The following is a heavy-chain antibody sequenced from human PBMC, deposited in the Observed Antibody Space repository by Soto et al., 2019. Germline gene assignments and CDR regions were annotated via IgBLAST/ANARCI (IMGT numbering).Heavy chain of an antibody. J-gene: IGHJ4*02. CDR2: MSYDGSNK. CDR1: GFTFSSYA. CDR3: ARPLYSGSYSDYCFDY. D-gene: IGHD1-26*01. V-gene: IGHV3-30-3*01. Sequence: QVQLVESGGGVVQPGRSLRLSCAASGFTFSSYAMHWVRQAPGKGLEWVAVMSYDGSNKYYADSVKGRFIISRDNSKNTLYLQMNSLRAEDTAVYYCARPLYSGSYSDYCFDYWGQGTLVTVSS.